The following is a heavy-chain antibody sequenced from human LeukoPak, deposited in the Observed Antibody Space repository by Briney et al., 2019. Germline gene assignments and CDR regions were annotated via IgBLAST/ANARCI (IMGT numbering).Heavy chain of an antibody. V-gene: IGHV1-8*01. CDR2: MNPNSGNT. CDR1: GYTFTSYD. CDR3: TKFLEPPSISNPFRVRATIKKTNWFDP. Sequence: ASVKVSCKASGYTFTSYDINWVRQATGQGLEWMGWMNPNSGNTGYAHKFQGRVTMTRNTSISTAYMELSSLRSEDTAVYYCTKFLEPPSISNPFRVRATIKKTNWFDPWGQGTLVTVSS. J-gene: IGHJ5*02. D-gene: IGHD3-10*01.